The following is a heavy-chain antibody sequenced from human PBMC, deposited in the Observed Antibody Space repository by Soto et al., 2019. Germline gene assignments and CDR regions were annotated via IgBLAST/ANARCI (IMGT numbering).Heavy chain of an antibody. J-gene: IGHJ4*02. CDR3: ARDVAWDTTGFRAYDL. V-gene: IGHV1-69*13. CDR2: LIPIVVAA. CDR1: AYTFTCYY. D-gene: IGHD4-17*01. Sequence: VNFSSKASAYTFTCYYIHWVRQAPGKGLEWMGVLIPIVVAAHYAPKFQGRVTITADESTSTAHMELSGLTSEDTSSYYCARDVAWDTTGFRAYDLWGQGTQVTVSS.